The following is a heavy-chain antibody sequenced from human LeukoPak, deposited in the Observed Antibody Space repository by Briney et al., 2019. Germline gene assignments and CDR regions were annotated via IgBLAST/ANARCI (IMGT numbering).Heavy chain of an antibody. V-gene: IGHV1-8*01. D-gene: IGHD3-22*01. CDR2: MNPNSGNT. CDR1: GYTFTSYD. Sequence: ASVKVSCKASGYTFTSYDINWVRQATGQGPEWMGWMNPNSGNTGYAQKFQGRVTMTRNTSISTAYMELSSLRSEDTAVYYCARGPSVYYYDSSGYWFDYWGQGTLVTVSS. CDR3: ARGPSVYYYDSSGYWFDY. J-gene: IGHJ4*02.